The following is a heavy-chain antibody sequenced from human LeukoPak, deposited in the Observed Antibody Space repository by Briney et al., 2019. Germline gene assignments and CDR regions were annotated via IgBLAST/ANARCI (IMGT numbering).Heavy chain of an antibody. J-gene: IGHJ3*02. CDR3: ARDQSLSSSSTVHDAFDI. D-gene: IGHD6-6*01. V-gene: IGHV3-30*04. CDR1: GFTFSSYA. Sequence: GGSLRLSCAASGFTFSSYAMHWVRQAPGKGLEWVAVISYDGSNKYYADSVKGRFTISRDNSKNTLYLQMNSLRAEDTAVYYCARDQSLSSSSTVHDAFDIWGQGTMVTVSS. CDR2: ISYDGSNK.